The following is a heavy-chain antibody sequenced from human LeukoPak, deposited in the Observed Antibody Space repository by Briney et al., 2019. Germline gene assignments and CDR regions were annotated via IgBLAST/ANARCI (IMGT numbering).Heavy chain of an antibody. J-gene: IGHJ4*02. CDR1: GGTFSSYA. V-gene: IGHV1-69*06. CDR2: IIPIFGTA. CDR3: ARGGDGYNLNFDY. D-gene: IGHD5-24*01. Sequence: SVKVSCKASGGTFSSYAISWVRQAPGQGLEWMGGIIPIFGTANYAQKFQGRVTITADKSTSTAYMELSSLRSEDTAVYYCARGGDGYNLNFDYWGQGTLVTVSS.